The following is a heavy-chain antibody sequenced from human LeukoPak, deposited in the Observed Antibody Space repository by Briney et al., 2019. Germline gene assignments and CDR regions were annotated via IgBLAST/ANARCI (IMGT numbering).Heavy chain of an antibody. Sequence: PSETLSLTCTVSGGSISSSSYSWGWIRQPPGKGLEWIGSVYYSGSTYYNPSLKSRVTISVDTSKNQFSPNRISVTAADTAVYYCARRAWFGESSFDYWAREPWSPSPQ. D-gene: IGHD3-10*01. CDR2: VYYSGST. V-gene: IGHV4-39*07. J-gene: IGHJ4*02. CDR3: ARRAWFGESSFDY. CDR1: GGSISSSSYS.